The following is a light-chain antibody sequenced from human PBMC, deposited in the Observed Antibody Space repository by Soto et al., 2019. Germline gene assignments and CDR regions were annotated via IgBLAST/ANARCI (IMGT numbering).Light chain of an antibody. Sequence: QAVLTQPPSASGTPGQRVTISCSGSNSNVGSNTVNWYQQFPGTSPRLLIEANNQRASGVPDRFSGSKSANSASLAISGLKSEDEADYYCAAWDDGLNAWLFGGGPKVAVL. J-gene: IGLJ3*02. CDR3: AAWDDGLNAWL. CDR2: ANN. V-gene: IGLV1-44*01. CDR1: NSNVGSNT.